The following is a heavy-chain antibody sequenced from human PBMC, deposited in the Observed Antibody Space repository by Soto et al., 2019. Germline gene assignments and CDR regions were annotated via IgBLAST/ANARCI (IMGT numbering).Heavy chain of an antibody. Sequence: SQTLSLTCVISGDSVSSNSAAWNWIRQSPSRGLEWLGRTYYRSKWYNDYAVSVKSRITINPDTSKNQFSLQLNSVTPEDTAVYYCARDSGYSSSWYEIYYYYGMDVWGQGTTVTVSS. J-gene: IGHJ6*02. D-gene: IGHD6-13*01. CDR1: GDSVSSNSAA. CDR3: ARDSGYSSSWYEIYYYYGMDV. V-gene: IGHV6-1*01. CDR2: TYYRSKWYN.